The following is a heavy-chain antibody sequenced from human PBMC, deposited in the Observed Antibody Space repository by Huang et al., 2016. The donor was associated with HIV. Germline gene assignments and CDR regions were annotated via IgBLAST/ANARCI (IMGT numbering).Heavy chain of an antibody. CDR1: GFTFSLYG. CDR3: AKGGSAAAVLDF. J-gene: IGHJ4*02. CDR2: ISYDAKTK. Sequence: QVQLVESGGGVVQPGRSLRISCAASGFTFSLYGMHWFRQAPGKGLGGLAVISYDAKTKYYADSVKGRFTISRENSKTTLYLQMNRLRVEDTALYYCAKGGSAAAVLDFCGQGTLVTVSS. V-gene: IGHV3-30*18. D-gene: IGHD6-13*01.